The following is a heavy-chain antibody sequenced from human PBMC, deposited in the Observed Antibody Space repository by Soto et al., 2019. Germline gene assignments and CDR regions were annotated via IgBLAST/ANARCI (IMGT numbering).Heavy chain of an antibody. J-gene: IGHJ3*02. V-gene: IGHV3-23*01. CDR2: ISGSGGST. CDR1: GFTFSSYA. D-gene: IGHD6-19*01. Sequence: EVQLLESGGGLVQPGGSLRLSCAASGFTFSSYAMSWVRQAPGKGLEWVSAISGSGGSTYYADSVKGRFTISRDNSKNTLYLQMNSLRDEDTAVYYGAKDLSGWYGSDAFDIWGQGTMVTVSS. CDR3: AKDLSGWYGSDAFDI.